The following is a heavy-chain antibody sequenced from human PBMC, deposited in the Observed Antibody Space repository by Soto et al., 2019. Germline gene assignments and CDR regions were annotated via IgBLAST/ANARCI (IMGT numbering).Heavy chain of an antibody. J-gene: IGHJ5*02. V-gene: IGHV4-59*01. D-gene: IGHD2-15*01. Sequence: SETLSLTCTVSGASITTYYWSWIRQPPGKGLEWIGYISYSGSTDYNPSLKSRVTISFDASKNQISLQVRSATAADAAIYYCARDLKEYCSDGKCNWFDPWGQGTLVTVSS. CDR3: ARDLKEYCSDGKCNWFDP. CDR2: ISYSGST. CDR1: GASITTYY.